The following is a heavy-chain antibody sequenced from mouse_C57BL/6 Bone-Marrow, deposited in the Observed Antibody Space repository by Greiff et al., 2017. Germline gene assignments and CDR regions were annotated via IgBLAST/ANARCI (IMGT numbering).Heavy chain of an antibody. CDR3: ARNYGSSNWYFDV. CDR2: IHPNSGST. CDR1: GYTFTSYW. J-gene: IGHJ1*03. Sequence: LQQPGAELVKPGASVKLSCKASGYTFTSYWMHWVKQRPGQGLEWIGMIHPNSGSTNYNEKFKSKATLTVDKSSSTAYMQLSSLTSEDSAVYYCARNYGSSNWYFDVWGTGTTVTVSS. D-gene: IGHD1-1*01. V-gene: IGHV1-64*01.